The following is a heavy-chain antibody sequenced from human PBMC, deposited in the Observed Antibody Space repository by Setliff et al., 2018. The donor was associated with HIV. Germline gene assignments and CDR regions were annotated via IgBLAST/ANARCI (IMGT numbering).Heavy chain of an antibody. J-gene: IGHJ6*03. CDR2: IYYRGST. CDR1: GGAISSYY. D-gene: IGHD3-10*01. CDR3: ARDFNYGSGRYYYYMDV. Sequence: SETLSLTCTVAGGAISSYYWSWIRQPPGEGLEWIGYIYYRGSTIYHPSLKSRVNISVDTSKNQFSLNFSSVTAADTAVYYCARDFNYGSGRYYYYMDVWGKGTTVTVS. V-gene: IGHV4-59*12.